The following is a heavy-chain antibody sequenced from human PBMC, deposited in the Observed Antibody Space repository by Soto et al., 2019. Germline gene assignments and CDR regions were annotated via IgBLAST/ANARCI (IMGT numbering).Heavy chain of an antibody. V-gene: IGHV3-30-3*01. CDR1: GFTFSSYT. Sequence: QVQLVESGGGVVQPGRSLRLSCAASGFTFSSYTMHWVRQAPGKGLEWVALISYDGSNKYYADSVKGRFTISRDNSKNTLYWQMSSLRAEEKAVYYCARGAGIAVAGTSFDYWGQGTLVTVSS. J-gene: IGHJ4*02. CDR2: ISYDGSNK. CDR3: ARGAGIAVAGTSFDY. D-gene: IGHD6-19*01.